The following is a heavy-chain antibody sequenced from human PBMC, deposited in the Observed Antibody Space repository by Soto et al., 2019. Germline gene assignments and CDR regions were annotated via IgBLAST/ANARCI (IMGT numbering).Heavy chain of an antibody. J-gene: IGHJ4*02. CDR3: AHELRLWFGESPIEH. V-gene: IGHV4-59*08. CDR1: GGSISSYY. CDR2: IYYSGST. Sequence: SDTLSLTCTVSGGSISSYYWSWIRQPTGKGLEWIGYIYYSGSTNYNPSLKSRVTISVDTSKNHFSLKLSSVTAPDTPVYHCAHELRLWFGESPIEHWGQGTVVTV. D-gene: IGHD3-10*01.